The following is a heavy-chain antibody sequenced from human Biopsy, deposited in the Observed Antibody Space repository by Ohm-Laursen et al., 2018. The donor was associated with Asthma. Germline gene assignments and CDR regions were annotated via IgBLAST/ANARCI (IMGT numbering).Heavy chain of an antibody. CDR3: ARHMKGVSVFDI. Sequence: SDTLSLTCAVSGDSISITYWRSWVRQPPGKGLEWIGEIYPRGSTNYNPSPKSRVTISVDKSKNRFALKLRSETAADTAVYSCARHMKGVSVFDIWGQGTMVIVSS. CDR1: GDSISITYW. D-gene: IGHD3-10*01. V-gene: IGHV4-4*02. J-gene: IGHJ3*02. CDR2: IYPRGST.